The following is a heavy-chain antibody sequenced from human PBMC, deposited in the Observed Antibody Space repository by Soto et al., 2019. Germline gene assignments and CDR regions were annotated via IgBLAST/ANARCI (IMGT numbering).Heavy chain of an antibody. D-gene: IGHD3-22*01. CDR3: ARLYSNDGGGISTSVYSQY. CDR1: GGSISTYY. J-gene: IGHJ1*01. Sequence: SETLCLTCTVAGGSISTYYWSWIRQPPGKGLEWIGYIYYSGSTNYNPSLKSRVSISVDTSKNQFSLKLSSVTAADTAVYYCARLYSNDGGGISTSVYSQYWARRPW. V-gene: IGHV4-59*01. CDR2: IYYSGST.